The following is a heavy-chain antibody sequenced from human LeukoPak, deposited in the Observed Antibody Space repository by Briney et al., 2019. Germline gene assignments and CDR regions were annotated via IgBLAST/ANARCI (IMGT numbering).Heavy chain of an antibody. CDR3: ARGRGYTSAWYGD. V-gene: IGHV4-61*02. CDR2: IYISGST. D-gene: IGHD6-19*01. CDR1: GGSISDGGYF. Sequence: SQTLSLTCTVSGGSISDGGYFWNWIRQPAGKGLEWIGRIYISGSTKYSPSLRSRVVISTDTSRNQFSLKLNFVTAADTAVYYCARGRGYTSAWYGDWGQGILVTVSS. J-gene: IGHJ4*02.